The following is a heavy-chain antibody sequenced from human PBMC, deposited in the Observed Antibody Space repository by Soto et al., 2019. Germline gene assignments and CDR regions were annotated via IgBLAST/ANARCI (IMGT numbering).Heavy chain of an antibody. CDR1: GGTFSSYA. CDR3: ASCTDFDWPKRGYYYGMDV. D-gene: IGHD3-9*01. J-gene: IGHJ6*02. V-gene: IGHV1-69*01. CDR2: IIPIFGTA. Sequence: QVQLVQSGAEVKKPGSSVKVSCKASGGTFSSYAISWVRQAPGQGLEWMGGIIPIFGTANYAQKFQGRVTITADESTSTAYMELSSLRSEDTAVYYCASCTDFDWPKRGYYYGMDVWGQGTTVTVSS.